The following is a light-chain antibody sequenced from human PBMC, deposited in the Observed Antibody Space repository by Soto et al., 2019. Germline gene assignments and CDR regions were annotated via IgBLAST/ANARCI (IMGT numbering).Light chain of an antibody. V-gene: IGLV2-23*02. Sequence: QSALTQPASVSGSLGQSITISCTGTSRDVGSYNLVSLYQQYPGKAPKLMIHEVSERPSGVSNRFSGSKSGNTASLTISGLQSEDEADYYCCSYAGSSTSLYVFGTGTKVTVL. J-gene: IGLJ1*01. CDR1: SRDVGSYNL. CDR3: CSYAGSSTSLYV. CDR2: EVS.